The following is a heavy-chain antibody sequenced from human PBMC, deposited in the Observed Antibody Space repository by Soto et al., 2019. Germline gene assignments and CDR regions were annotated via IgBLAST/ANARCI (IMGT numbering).Heavy chain of an antibody. D-gene: IGHD5-18*01. CDR3: ARDFEGSDSYGFDYYYGMDV. Sequence: QVQLVESGGGVVQPGRSLRLSCAASGFTFSSYGMHWVRQAPGTGLEWVAVIWYDGSNKYYADSVKGRFTISRDNSKNTLYLQMNSLRAEDTAVYYCARDFEGSDSYGFDYYYGMDVWGQGTTVTVSS. CDR1: GFTFSSYG. J-gene: IGHJ6*02. V-gene: IGHV3-33*01. CDR2: IWYDGSNK.